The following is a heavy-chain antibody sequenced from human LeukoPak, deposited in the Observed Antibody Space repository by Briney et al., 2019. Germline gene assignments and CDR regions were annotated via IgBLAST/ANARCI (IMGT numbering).Heavy chain of an antibody. CDR2: IYSGGST. CDR1: GFAFGKFA. CDR3: ARDRNYGDHYFDY. Sequence: GGSLRLSCAASGFAFGKFAMNWVRQAPGKGLEWVSVIYSGGSTYYADSVKGRFTISRDNSKNTLYLQMNSLRAEDTAVYYCARDRNYGDHYFDYWGQGTLVTVSS. V-gene: IGHV3-66*01. J-gene: IGHJ4*02. D-gene: IGHD4-17*01.